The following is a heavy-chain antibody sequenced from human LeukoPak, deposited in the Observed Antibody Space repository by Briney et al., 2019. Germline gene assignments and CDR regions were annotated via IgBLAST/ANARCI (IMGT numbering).Heavy chain of an antibody. J-gene: IGHJ3*02. CDR1: GYSISSAYY. CDR3: AKSNGYGLVDI. D-gene: IGHD3-10*01. Sequence: SETLSLTCSVSGYSISSAYYWSWIRQPPGKGLEWIGEINHSGSTNYNPSLKSRVTISVDTSKNQFSLKLNSVTAADTAVYYCAKSNGYGLVDIWGQGTMVTVSS. CDR2: INHSGST. V-gene: IGHV4-38-2*02.